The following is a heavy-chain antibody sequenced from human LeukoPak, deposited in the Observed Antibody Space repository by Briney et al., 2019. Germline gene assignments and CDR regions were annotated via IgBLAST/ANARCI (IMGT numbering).Heavy chain of an antibody. CDR3: ATKQWLAPPPDS. Sequence: GSLRLSCAASGFTFSKYWMLWVRQAPGKGLESVSRTNTDGTVTTYADSVKGRFTVSRDNADNTMFLQMNSVRDEDTAVYYCATKQWLAPPPDSWGQGTPVTVSS. J-gene: IGHJ4*02. D-gene: IGHD6-19*01. CDR2: TNTDGTVT. CDR1: GFTFSKYW. V-gene: IGHV3-74*01.